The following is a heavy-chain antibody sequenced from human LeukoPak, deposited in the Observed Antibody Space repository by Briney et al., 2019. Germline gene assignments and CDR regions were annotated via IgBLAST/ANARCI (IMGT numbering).Heavy chain of an antibody. D-gene: IGHD3-22*01. CDR1: GGSFSGYY. Sequence: SETLSLTXAVYGGSFSGYYWSWIRQPPGKGLEWIGEINHSGSTNYNPSLKSRVTISVDTSKNQFSLKLSSVTAADTAVYYWARGRRIVVVITTNNWFDPWGQGTLVTVSS. CDR3: ARGRRIVVVITTNNWFDP. V-gene: IGHV4-34*01. CDR2: INHSGST. J-gene: IGHJ5*02.